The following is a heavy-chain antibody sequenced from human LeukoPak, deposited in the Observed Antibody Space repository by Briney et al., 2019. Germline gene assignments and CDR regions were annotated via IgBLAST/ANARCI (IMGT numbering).Heavy chain of an antibody. CDR3: AREFTFGGVIGY. D-gene: IGHD3-16*01. CDR2: IYYSGST. Sequence: LRLSCAASGFTFSSYEMNWVRQPPGKGLEWIGNIYYSGSTYYNPSLKSRVTISVGTSKNQFSLNLSSVTAADTAVYYCAREFTFGGVIGYWGQGTLVTVSS. J-gene: IGHJ4*02. CDR1: GFTFSSYE. V-gene: IGHV4-59*12.